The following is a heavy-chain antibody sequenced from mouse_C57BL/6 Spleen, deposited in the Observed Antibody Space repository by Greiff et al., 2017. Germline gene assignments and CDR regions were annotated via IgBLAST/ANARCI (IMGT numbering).Heavy chain of an antibody. V-gene: IGHV5-17*01. CDR2: ISSGSSTI. Sequence: EVQVVESGGGLVKPGGSLKLSCAASGFTFSDYGMHWVRQAPEKGLEWVAYISSGSSTIYYADTLKGRFTISRDNAKNTLFMQMTSLRSEDTAMYYCARVLTGYAMDYWGQGTSVTVSS. J-gene: IGHJ4*01. D-gene: IGHD4-1*01. CDR1: GFTFSDYG. CDR3: ARVLTGYAMDY.